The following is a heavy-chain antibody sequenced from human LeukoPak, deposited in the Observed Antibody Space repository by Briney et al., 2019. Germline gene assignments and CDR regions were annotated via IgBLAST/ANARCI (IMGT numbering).Heavy chain of an antibody. CDR1: GGTFSSYA. Sequence: ASVKVSCKASGGTFSSYAISWVRQAPGQGLEWMGRIIPIAGITNYAQKFQGRVTITADKSTNIASMELRSLRFDDTAVYYCARDGGGYSNYHWFDPWGQGTLVTVSS. D-gene: IGHD5-12*01. J-gene: IGHJ5*02. CDR2: IIPIAGIT. CDR3: ARDGGGYSNYHWFDP. V-gene: IGHV1-69*04.